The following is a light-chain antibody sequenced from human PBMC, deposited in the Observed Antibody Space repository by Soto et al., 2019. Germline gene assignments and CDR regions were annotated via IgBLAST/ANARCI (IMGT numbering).Light chain of an antibody. CDR2: DAS. CDR3: QQYENLPT. V-gene: IGKV1-33*01. Sequence: DIEMTQSPSSLSSSVVYRVTITCLSSQSISSYLNWYQQKPGRAPKILIYDASNLEAGVPSRFRGSGSGTDFTFTISRLQPEDIATYYCQQYENLPTFGQGTRLEIK. CDR1: QSISSY. J-gene: IGKJ5*01.